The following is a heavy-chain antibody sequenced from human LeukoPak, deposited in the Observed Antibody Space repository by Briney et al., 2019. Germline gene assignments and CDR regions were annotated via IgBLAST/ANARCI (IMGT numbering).Heavy chain of an antibody. J-gene: IGHJ4*02. CDR3: ARDRWELSFFDY. CDR2: INPNSGGT. V-gene: IGHV1-2*02. D-gene: IGHD1-26*01. Sequence: ASVKVSCKASGYTFTGYYMHWVRQAPGQWLEWMGWINPNSGGTNYAQKFQGRVTMTRDTSISTAYMELSRLRSDDTAVYYCARDRWELSFFDYWGQGTLVTVSS. CDR1: GYTFTGYY.